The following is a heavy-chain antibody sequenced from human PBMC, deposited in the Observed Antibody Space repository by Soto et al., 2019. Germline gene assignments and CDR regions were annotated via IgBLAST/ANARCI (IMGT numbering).Heavy chain of an antibody. V-gene: IGHV1-3*01. CDR1: GYTFTSYG. CDR2: INPGNGNT. D-gene: IGHD3-22*01. J-gene: IGHJ4*02. CDR3: ARGGYFDSSNYLAY. Sequence: ASVKVSCKASGYTFTSYGINWVRQAPGRGLEWMGWINPGNGNTKYSQQFQGRVIIDRDTSASTAYMELSSLRPEDTAVYYCARGGYFDSSNYLAYWGLGTLVTGLL.